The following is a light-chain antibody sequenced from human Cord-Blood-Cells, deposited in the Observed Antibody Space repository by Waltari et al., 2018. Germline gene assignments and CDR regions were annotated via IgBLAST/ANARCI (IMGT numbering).Light chain of an antibody. CDR3: SSYTSSSTLEGYV. CDR2: EVS. V-gene: IGLV2-14*01. CDR1: SSDVGGYNY. J-gene: IGLJ1*01. Sequence: QSALTQPASVSGSPGQSITISCTGTSSDVGGYNYVSWYPQHPGKAPKLMIYEVSNRPSGVSNRFSGSKSGNTASLTISGLQAEDEADYYCSSYTSSSTLEGYVFGTGTKVTVL.